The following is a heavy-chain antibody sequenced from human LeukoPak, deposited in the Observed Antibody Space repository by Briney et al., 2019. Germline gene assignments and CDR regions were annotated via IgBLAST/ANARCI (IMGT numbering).Heavy chain of an antibody. J-gene: IGHJ2*01. V-gene: IGHV4-59*08. D-gene: IGHD2-15*01. CDR1: GDSMSGYY. CDR2: IYYSGST. CDR3: ARQSRPSGRYWYFDR. Sequence: PSETLSLTCTVSGDSMSGYYWSWIRQPPGKGLEWIGYIYYSGSTNCNPSLESRVTISIDTSKNQLSLKLSSVTAADTAVYYCARQSRPSGRYWYFDRWGRGTLVTVSS.